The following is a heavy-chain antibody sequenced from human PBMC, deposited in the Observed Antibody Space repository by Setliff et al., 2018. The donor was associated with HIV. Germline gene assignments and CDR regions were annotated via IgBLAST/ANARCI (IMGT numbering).Heavy chain of an antibody. CDR1: GYTFTTYA. D-gene: IGHD3-10*01. V-gene: IGHV1-3*03. CDR3: ARGGTRGDYYYYMDV. CDR2: INVGKGNT. Sequence: ASVKVSCKASGYTFTTYAIHWVRQAPGQSLEWMGWINVGKGNTKYSQDLQGRVTITRDTSASTAYMELNSLRSEDTAVYYCARGGTRGDYYYYMDVWGKGTTVTVSS. J-gene: IGHJ6*03.